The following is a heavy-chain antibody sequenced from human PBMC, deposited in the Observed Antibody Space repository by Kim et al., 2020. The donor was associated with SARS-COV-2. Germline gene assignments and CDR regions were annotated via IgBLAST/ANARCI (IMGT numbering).Heavy chain of an antibody. CDR3: AKLMYSDKSGEATDVVVPAASWRMLGFDY. D-gene: IGHD2-2*01. Sequence: GGSLRLSCAASGFTFSSYAMSWVRQAPGKGLEWVSAISGSGGSTYYADSVKGRFTISRDNSKNTLYLQMNSLRAEDTAVYYCAKLMYSDKSGEATDVVVPAASWRMLGFDYWGQGTLVTVSS. CDR2: ISGSGGST. V-gene: IGHV3-23*01. J-gene: IGHJ4*02. CDR1: GFTFSSYA.